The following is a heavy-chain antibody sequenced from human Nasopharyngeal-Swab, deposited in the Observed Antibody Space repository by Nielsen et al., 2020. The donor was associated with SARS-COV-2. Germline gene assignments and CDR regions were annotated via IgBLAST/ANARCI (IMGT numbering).Heavy chain of an antibody. V-gene: IGHV1-8*01. D-gene: IGHD3-3*01. CDR2: MNPNSGNT. Sequence: ASVKVSCKASGYTFTNYDINWVRQATGQGLEWMGWMNPNSGNTGYAQKFQGRVTMTRNTSISTAYMELSSLRSEDTAVYYCARLSNYDFWSGYYAYMDVWGKGTTVTVSS. CDR1: GYTFTNYD. CDR3: ARLSNYDFWSGYYAYMDV. J-gene: IGHJ6*03.